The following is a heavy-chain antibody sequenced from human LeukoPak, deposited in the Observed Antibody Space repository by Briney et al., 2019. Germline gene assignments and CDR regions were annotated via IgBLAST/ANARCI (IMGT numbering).Heavy chain of an antibody. CDR3: ARARNQYGDYRAGAFDI. J-gene: IGHJ3*02. CDR1: GGSISSYY. Sequence: PSETLSLTCTVSGGSISSYYWSWIRQPAGKGLEWIGRIYTSGSTSYNPSLKSRVTMSVDTSKNQFSLKLSSVTAADTAVYYCARARNQYGDYRAGAFDIWGQGTMVTVSS. V-gene: IGHV4-4*07. D-gene: IGHD4-17*01. CDR2: IYTSGST.